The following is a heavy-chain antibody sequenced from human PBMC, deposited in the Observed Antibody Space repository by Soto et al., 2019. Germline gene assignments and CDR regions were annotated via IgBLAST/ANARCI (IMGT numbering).Heavy chain of an antibody. D-gene: IGHD2-2*01. V-gene: IGHV1-18*01. Sequence: ASVKVSCKASGYTFTSYGISWVRQAPGQGLEWMGWISAYNGNTNYAQKLQGRVTMTTDTSTSTAYMELRSLRSDDTAVYYCARVCIVPADSCYYYYGMDVWGQGTTVTVSS. CDR1: GYTFTSYG. J-gene: IGHJ6*02. CDR3: ARVCIVPADSCYYYYGMDV. CDR2: ISAYNGNT.